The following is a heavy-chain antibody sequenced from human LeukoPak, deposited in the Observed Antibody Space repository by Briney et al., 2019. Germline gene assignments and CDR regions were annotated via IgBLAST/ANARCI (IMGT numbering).Heavy chain of an antibody. CDR2: IYYSGST. CDR3: ARVGAAAGTLGVYAFDI. J-gene: IGHJ3*02. CDR1: GGSISSYY. Sequence: SETLSLTCTVSGGSISSYYWSWIRQPPGKGREWIGYIYYSGSTNYNPSLKSRVTISVDTSKNQFSLKLSSVTAADTAVYYCARVGAAAGTLGVYAFDIWGQGTMVTVSS. D-gene: IGHD6-13*01. V-gene: IGHV4-59*01.